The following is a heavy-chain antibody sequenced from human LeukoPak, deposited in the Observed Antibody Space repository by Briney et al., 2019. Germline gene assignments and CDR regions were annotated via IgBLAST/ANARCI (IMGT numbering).Heavy chain of an antibody. V-gene: IGHV4-34*01. CDR3: ASIFGYDSSGPIDY. CDR2: INHSGST. J-gene: IGHJ4*02. CDR1: GGSFSGYY. D-gene: IGHD3-22*01. Sequence: PSETLSLTCAVYGGSFSGYYWSWIRQAPGKGLEWIGEINHSGSTNYNPSLKSRVTISVDTSKNQFSLKLSSVTAADTAVYYCASIFGYDSSGPIDYWGQGTLVTVSS.